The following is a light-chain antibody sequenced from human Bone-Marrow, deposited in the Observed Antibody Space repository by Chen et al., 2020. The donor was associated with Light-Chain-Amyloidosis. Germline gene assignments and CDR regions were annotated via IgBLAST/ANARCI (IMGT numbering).Light chain of an antibody. V-gene: IGKV1-39*01. J-gene: IGKJ3*01. Sequence: DIQLTQSPSSLSASVGDRVTITCPASQSIGNYLNWYQQRPGTAPKLLISSSSTLQFGAPSRFSGSGSGTDFTLTIGSLQPEDFGSYYCQQSYGPPFTFGPGTRVDFK. CDR3: QQSYGPPFT. CDR2: SSS. CDR1: QSIGNY.